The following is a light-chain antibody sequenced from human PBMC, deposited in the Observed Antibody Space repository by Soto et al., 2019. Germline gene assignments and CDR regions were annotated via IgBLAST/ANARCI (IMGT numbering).Light chain of an antibody. V-gene: IGKV3-20*01. CDR2: GAS. J-gene: IGKJ3*01. Sequence: EIVLTQSPGTLSLSPGERATLSCRASQSVSSSYVAWYQQKPGQAPRLLIYGASNRATGIPDRFSGSGSGTDFTLTISRLEPEDFAVYYCQQHGVFGPGNKVDIK. CDR3: QQHGV. CDR1: QSVSSSY.